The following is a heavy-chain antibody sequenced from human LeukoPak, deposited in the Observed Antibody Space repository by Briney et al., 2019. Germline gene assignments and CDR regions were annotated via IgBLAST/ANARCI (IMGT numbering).Heavy chain of an antibody. Sequence: GGSLRLSCAASGFTFSSYLMHWVPQAPGKALVCVSHINSDGSSTSYAESVKGRFTISRDNAKNTLYLEMNSLRAEDTAVYYCARVSWLRFSADWFDPWGQGTLVTVSS. CDR3: ARVSWLRFSADWFDP. J-gene: IGHJ5*02. CDR2: INSDGSST. D-gene: IGHD5-12*01. CDR1: GFTFSSYL. V-gene: IGHV3-74*01.